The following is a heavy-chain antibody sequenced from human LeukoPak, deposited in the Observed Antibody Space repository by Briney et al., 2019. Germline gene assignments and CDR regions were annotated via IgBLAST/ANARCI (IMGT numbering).Heavy chain of an antibody. J-gene: IGHJ4*02. V-gene: IGHV3-30*02. Sequence: GGSLRLSCAASGFTFSSYGMHWVRQAPGKGLEWVAFIRYDGSNKYYADSVKGRFTISRDNAKNSLYLQMNSLRAEDTAVYYCARHRGSDYVWGSYHPYYFDYWGQGTLVTVSS. CDR1: GFTFSSYG. D-gene: IGHD3-16*02. CDR3: ARHRGSDYVWGSYHPYYFDY. CDR2: IRYDGSNK.